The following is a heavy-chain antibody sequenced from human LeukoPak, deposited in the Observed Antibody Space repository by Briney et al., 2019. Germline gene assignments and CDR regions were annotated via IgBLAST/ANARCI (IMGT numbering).Heavy chain of an antibody. CDR3: ATSPAHYYYYYYMDV. D-gene: IGHD2-2*01. J-gene: IGHJ6*03. CDR1: GFTFSDYY. V-gene: IGHV3-11*04. Sequence: GRSLRLSCAASGFTFSDYYMSWIRQAPGKWLEWVSYISSSVTTISYADSVKGRFTISRDHAKNSLYLQMNSLRATHPSVSDCATSPAHYYYYYYMDVWGKGTTVTVSS. CDR2: ISSSVTTI.